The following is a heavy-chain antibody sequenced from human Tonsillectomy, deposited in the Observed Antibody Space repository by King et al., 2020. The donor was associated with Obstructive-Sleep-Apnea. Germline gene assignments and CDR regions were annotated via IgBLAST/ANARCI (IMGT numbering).Heavy chain of an antibody. CDR2: INYSGST. J-gene: IGHJ4*02. D-gene: IGHD3-10*01. Sequence: QLQESGPGLVKPSETLSLTCTVSGDSISSHYWSWIRQPPGKGLEWIGQINYSGSTYYNPSLKSRVTVSVDTARNQFSLKLTSVTAADTAVYYCARASENYYVHFDYWGQGTLVTVSS. V-gene: IGHV4-59*11. CDR3: ARASENYYVHFDY. CDR1: GDSISSHY.